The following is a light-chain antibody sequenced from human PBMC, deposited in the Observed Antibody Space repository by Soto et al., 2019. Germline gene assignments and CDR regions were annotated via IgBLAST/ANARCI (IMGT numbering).Light chain of an antibody. CDR1: SSDIGGYNY. CDR3: CSYAGSYIYV. CDR2: DVS. V-gene: IGLV2-11*01. J-gene: IGLJ1*01. Sequence: QSVLTQPXSVSGSPGQSVTISCTGTSSDIGGYNYVSWYQQHPGKVPKLMLYDVSKRPSGVPDRFSGSKSGNAASLTISGLRAEYEADYYCCSYAGSYIYVFGSGTKVTVL.